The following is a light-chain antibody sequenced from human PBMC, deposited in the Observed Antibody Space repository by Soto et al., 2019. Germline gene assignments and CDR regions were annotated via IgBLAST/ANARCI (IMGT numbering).Light chain of an antibody. CDR1: QSISTY. CDR3: QQSYTSPRT. V-gene: IGKV1-39*01. J-gene: IGKJ1*01. Sequence: DIQMTQSPSSLSGSVGDGVTITCRASQSISTYLNWYQQKPGKAPKLLIYAAYSLQSGVPSRFSGRGSGTVFTLTISSLQPDDFATYSCQQSYTSPRTFGQGTKVDIK. CDR2: AAY.